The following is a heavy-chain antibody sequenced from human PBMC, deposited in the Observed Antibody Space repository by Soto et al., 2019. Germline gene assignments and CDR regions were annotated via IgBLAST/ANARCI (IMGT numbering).Heavy chain of an antibody. V-gene: IGHV4-31*11. CDR1: GGSISSGGYY. CDR2: IYYSGFT. Sequence: SETLSLTCAVSGGSISSGGYYWSWIRQHPGKGLEWIGYIYYSGFTYYTPSLKSRVTMSVDTSKNQFSLKLNSVTAADTAVYYCARSVDPWGQGTLVTVSS. CDR3: ARSVDP. J-gene: IGHJ5*02.